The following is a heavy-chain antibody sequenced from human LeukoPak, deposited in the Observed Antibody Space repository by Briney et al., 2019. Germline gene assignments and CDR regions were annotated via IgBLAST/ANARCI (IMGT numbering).Heavy chain of an antibody. CDR2: ITPNSGGT. CDR1: GYTFTSYG. Sequence: ASVKVSCKASGYTFTSYGISWVRQAPGQGLEWMGWITPNSGGTNYAQKFQGRVTMTRDTSISTAYMELSRLISDDTAVYYCARSITSETTHWFDPWGQGTLVTVSS. CDR3: ARSITSETTHWFDP. D-gene: IGHD1-1*01. J-gene: IGHJ5*02. V-gene: IGHV1-2*02.